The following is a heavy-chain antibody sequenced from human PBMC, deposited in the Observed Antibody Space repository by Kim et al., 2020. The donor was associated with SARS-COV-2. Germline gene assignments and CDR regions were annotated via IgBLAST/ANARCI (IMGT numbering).Heavy chain of an antibody. J-gene: IGHJ6*02. CDR2: IIPIFGTA. CDR1: GGTFSSYA. CDR3: ARGAAAGTYYYYYGMDV. D-gene: IGHD6-13*01. V-gene: IGHV1-69*13. Sequence: SVKVSCKASGGTFSSYAISWVRQAPGQGLEWMGGIIPIFGTANYAQKFQGRVTITADASTSTAYMELSSLRSEDTAVYYCARGAAAGTYYYYYGMDVWGQGTTVTVSS.